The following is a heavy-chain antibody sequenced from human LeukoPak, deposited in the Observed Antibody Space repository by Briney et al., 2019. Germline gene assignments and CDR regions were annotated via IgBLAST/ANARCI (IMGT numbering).Heavy chain of an antibody. V-gene: IGHV4-59*11. CDR2: MYYSGST. CDR1: GGSISSHC. Sequence: SETLSLTCTVSGGSISSHCWSWIRQPPGKGLEWIGHMYYSGSTNYNPSLKSRVTISVDTSKNQFSLKLSSVTAADTAVYYCARDVKSVYSPNAFDIWGQGTMVTVSS. D-gene: IGHD4-11*01. J-gene: IGHJ3*02. CDR3: ARDVKSVYSPNAFDI.